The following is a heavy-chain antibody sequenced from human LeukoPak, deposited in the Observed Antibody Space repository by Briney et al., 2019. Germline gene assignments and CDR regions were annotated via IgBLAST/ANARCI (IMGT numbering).Heavy chain of an antibody. CDR3: NVQLWSHYYYYYMDV. V-gene: IGHV3-15*01. D-gene: IGHD5-18*01. Sequence: PGGSLRLSCAASGFTFSNAWMSWVRQAPGKGLEWVGRIKSKTDGGTTDYAAPVKGRFTISRDDSKNTLYLQMNSLKTEDTAVYYCNVQLWSHYYYYYMDVWGKGTTVTVSS. CDR1: GFTFSNAW. CDR2: IKSKTDGGTT. J-gene: IGHJ6*03.